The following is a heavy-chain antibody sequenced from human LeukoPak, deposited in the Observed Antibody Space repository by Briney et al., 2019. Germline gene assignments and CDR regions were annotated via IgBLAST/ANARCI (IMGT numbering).Heavy chain of an antibody. CDR1: GGTFSSYT. D-gene: IGHD2-8*01. CDR2: IIPILGTA. Sequence: ASVKVSCKASGGTFSSYTISWVRQAPGQGLEWMGRIIPILGTANYAQKFQGRVTITADKSTSTAYMELSSLRSEDTDVYYCAYCTNGVCYRGGVYGMDVWGQGTTVTVSS. V-gene: IGHV1-69*08. J-gene: IGHJ6*02. CDR3: AYCTNGVCYRGGVYGMDV.